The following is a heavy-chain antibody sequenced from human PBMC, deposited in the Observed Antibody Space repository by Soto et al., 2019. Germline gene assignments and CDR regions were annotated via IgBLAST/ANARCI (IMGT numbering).Heavy chain of an antibody. J-gene: IGHJ4*02. CDR3: ARAAFWSGYRIRHLNFAY. V-gene: IGHV4-31*03. CDR1: GGSISSGGSY. CDR2: IYYSGST. Sequence: QVQLQESGPGLVKPSQTLSLTCTVSGGSISSGGSYWSWIRQHPGQALEWIGYIYYSGSTYYNPSLMSRVTISVDPSKHHFSLKVSSVAAADTAVYYRARAAFWSGYRIRHLNFAYWGQGTLVTVSS. D-gene: IGHD3-3*01.